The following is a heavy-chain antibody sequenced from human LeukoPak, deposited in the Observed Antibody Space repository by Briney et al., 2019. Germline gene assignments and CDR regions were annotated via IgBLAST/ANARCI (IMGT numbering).Heavy chain of an antibody. Sequence: PGGSLRLSCAASGFTFSSYSMNWVRQAPGKGLEWVANIKQDGSEKYYVDSVKGRFTISRDNAKNSLYLQMNSLRAEDTAVYYCARDDGAWGQGTLVTVSS. V-gene: IGHV3-7*01. CDR1: GFTFSSYS. D-gene: IGHD3-16*01. CDR3: ARDDGA. CDR2: IKQDGSEK. J-gene: IGHJ4*02.